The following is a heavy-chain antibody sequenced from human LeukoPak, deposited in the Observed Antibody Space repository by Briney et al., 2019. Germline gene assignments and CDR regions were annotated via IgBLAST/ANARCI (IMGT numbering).Heavy chain of an antibody. D-gene: IGHD1-26*01. Sequence: GGSLRLSCAASGFTFSSYGMPWVRQAPGKGLEWVAVIWFDGSNIYYADSVKGRFTISRDNSKNTLYLQMNSLRAEDTAMYYCARDRWAASDAFDIWGQGTMVTVSS. J-gene: IGHJ3*02. CDR3: ARDRWAASDAFDI. V-gene: IGHV3-33*01. CDR1: GFTFSSYG. CDR2: IWFDGSNI.